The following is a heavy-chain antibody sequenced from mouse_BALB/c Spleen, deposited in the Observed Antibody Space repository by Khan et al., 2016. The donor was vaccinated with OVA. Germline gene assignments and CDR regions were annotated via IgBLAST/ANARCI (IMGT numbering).Heavy chain of an antibody. CDR1: GYSITSGYG. V-gene: IGHV3-2*02. J-gene: IGHJ2*01. CDR3: ARTARIKY. Sequence: EVQLQESGPGLVKPSQSLSLTCTVTGYSITSGYGWNWIRQFPGNKLEWMGFISYSGNTNYNPSLKSRISFTRDTSKNQFFLQLNSVTTEDTSTYYCARTARIKYWGQGTTLTGSS. CDR2: ISYSGNT. D-gene: IGHD1-2*01.